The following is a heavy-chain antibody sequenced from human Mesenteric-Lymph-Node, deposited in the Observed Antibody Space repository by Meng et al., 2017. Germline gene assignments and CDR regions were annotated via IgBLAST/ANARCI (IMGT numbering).Heavy chain of an antibody. J-gene: IGHJ6*02. CDR2: IKSKTDGGTT. V-gene: IGHV3-15*01. D-gene: IGHD3-22*01. CDR1: GFIFTNAD. Sequence: GESLKISCAASGFIFTNADMSWVRQTPGKGLEWVGRIKSKTDGGTTDYAAPVKGRFTISRDESKNTLYLQMNSLRAEDTAVYYCARDLTMIVVVILGMDVWGQGTTVTVSS. CDR3: ARDLTMIVVVILGMDV.